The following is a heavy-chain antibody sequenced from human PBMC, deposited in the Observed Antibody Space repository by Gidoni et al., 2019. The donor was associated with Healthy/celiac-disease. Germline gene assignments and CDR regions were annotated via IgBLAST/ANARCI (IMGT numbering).Heavy chain of an antibody. D-gene: IGHD3-10*01. CDR3: ARDGSSLMDV. Sequence: GANIKQDGSEKYYVDSEKGRFTISRDNAKNSLYLQMNSLRAEDTAVYYCARDGSSLMDVWGQGTTVTVSS. J-gene: IGHJ6*02. V-gene: IGHV3-7*01. CDR2: IKQDGSEK.